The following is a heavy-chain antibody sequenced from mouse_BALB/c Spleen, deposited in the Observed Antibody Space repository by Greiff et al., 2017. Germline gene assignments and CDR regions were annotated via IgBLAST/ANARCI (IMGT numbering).Heavy chain of an antibody. CDR1: GFSLTSYG. CDR3: ARDRGMTTTGFAY. D-gene: IGHD2-12*01. V-gene: IGHV2-9*02. J-gene: IGHJ3*01. Sequence: QVQLKESGPGLVAPSQSLSITCTVSGFSLTSYGVHWVRQPPGKGLEWLGVIWAGGSTNYNSALMSRLSISKDNSKSQVFLKMNSLQTDDTAMYYCARDRGMTTTGFAYWGQGTLVTVSA. CDR2: IWAGGST.